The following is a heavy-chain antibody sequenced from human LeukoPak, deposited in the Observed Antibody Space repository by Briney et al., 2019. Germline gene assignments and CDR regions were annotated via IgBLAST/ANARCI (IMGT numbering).Heavy chain of an antibody. D-gene: IGHD3-16*01. J-gene: IGHJ4*02. CDR2: ISSSSSTI. V-gene: IGHV3-48*04. CDR1: GFTFSTYS. Sequence: GGSLRLSCAASGFTFSTYSMNWVRQAPGKGLEWISYISSSSSTIYYADSVKGRFTISRDNAKNSVYLQMNSLRAEDTAVYYCATSLAGGKYWGQGTLVTVSS. CDR3: ATSLAGGKY.